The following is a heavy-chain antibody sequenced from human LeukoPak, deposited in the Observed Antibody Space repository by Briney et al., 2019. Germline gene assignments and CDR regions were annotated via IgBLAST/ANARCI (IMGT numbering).Heavy chain of an antibody. CDR2: IYDSGST. CDR1: GGSFSGYY. D-gene: IGHD3-10*01. J-gene: IGHJ4*02. CDR3: ARAVAIWFGEL. V-gene: IGHV4-31*11. Sequence: SETLSLTCAVYGGSFSGYYWSWIRQHPGKGLEWIGYIYDSGSTSYNPSLKSRVTISIDTSKNQFSLRLSSVTAADTAVYYCARAVAIWFGELWGQGTLVTVSS.